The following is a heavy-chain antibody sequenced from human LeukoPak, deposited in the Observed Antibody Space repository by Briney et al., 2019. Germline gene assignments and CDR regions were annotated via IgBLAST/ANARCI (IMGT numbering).Heavy chain of an antibody. CDR2: ITGPGGGT. J-gene: IGHJ4*02. Sequence: PGGSLRLSCAASGFTFSSYAMSWVRQAPGKGLEWVSAITGPGGGTYYADSVKGRFTISRDNSKNTLYLQMNSLRAEDTAVYYCARDRAPQDILTGYYGYWGQGTLVTVSS. CDR3: ARDRAPQDILTGYYGY. D-gene: IGHD3-9*01. CDR1: GFTFSSYA. V-gene: IGHV3-23*01.